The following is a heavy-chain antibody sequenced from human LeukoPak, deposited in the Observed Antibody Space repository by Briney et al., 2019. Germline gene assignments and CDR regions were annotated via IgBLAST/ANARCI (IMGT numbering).Heavy chain of an antibody. V-gene: IGHV3-48*02. D-gene: IGHD5-18*01. J-gene: IGHJ6*02. CDR3: ARDTQLWLGSYYYYTMDV. CDR1: GFTFSNYN. Sequence: AGGSLRLSCAASGFTFSNYNMNWVRRAPGKGLEWVSYISSRSTTIYYADSVKGRFTLSKDNVKNSLFLQMNSLRDEDTAVYYCARDTQLWLGSYYYYTMDVWGQGTTVTVSS. CDR2: ISSRSTTI.